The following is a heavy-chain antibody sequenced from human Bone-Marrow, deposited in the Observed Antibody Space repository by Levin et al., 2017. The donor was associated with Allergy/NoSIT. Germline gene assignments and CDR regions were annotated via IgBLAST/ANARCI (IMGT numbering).Heavy chain of an antibody. J-gene: IGHJ6*02. V-gene: IGHV3-23*01. D-gene: IGHD6-19*01. CDR3: AKDALITMAGGFYQYHGMDV. Sequence: HGESLKISCAASGFTFSTYAMSWVRQAPGKGLEWVSSISKTGINTHYADSVKGRFIISRDNSKNTLYLQMNSLRAEDTAIYFCAKDALITMAGGFYQYHGMDVWGQGTTVTVSS. CDR1: GFTFSTYA. CDR2: ISKTGINT.